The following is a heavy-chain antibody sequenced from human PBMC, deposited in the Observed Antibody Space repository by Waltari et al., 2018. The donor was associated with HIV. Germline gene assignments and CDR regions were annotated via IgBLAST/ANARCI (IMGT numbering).Heavy chain of an antibody. D-gene: IGHD6-13*01. CDR3: ARGGLAISPAGTRLYTGMDV. V-gene: IGHV3-30*02. CDR2: KYYDGNNK. CDR1: GFTFSNYL. J-gene: IGHJ6*02. Sequence: QVHLVESGGGVVQPGGPLKLSCAASGFTFSNYLMHWVRQAPGKGQGWATFKYYDGNNKNYADAVKGRFTNSRDNSKKTVYLQMKSLRHEDTALYYCARGGLAISPAGTRLYTGMDVWGQGTTVTVSS.